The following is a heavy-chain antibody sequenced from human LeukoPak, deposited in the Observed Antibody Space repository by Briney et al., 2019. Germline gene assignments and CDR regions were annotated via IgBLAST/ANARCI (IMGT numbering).Heavy chain of an antibody. D-gene: IGHD2-8*01. CDR3: AKENGFCLNDLCPNDAFDM. Sequence: PAGSLRLTCAASGFNFSDYAMNWLRHASGKGLAWVSRISGSRSSTYYADSVKGRFTISRATSKNTLFLQMNSLRGEDTAVYYCAKENGFCLNDLCPNDAFDMWGQGTMVTISS. V-gene: IGHV3-23*01. J-gene: IGHJ3*02. CDR2: ISGSRSST. CDR1: GFNFSDYA.